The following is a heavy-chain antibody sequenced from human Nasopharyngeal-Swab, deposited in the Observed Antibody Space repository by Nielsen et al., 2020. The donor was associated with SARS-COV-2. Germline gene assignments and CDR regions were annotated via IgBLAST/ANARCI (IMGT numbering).Heavy chain of an antibody. V-gene: IGHV1-3*01. CDR1: GYTFINQA. CDR2: ITAGNGNT. Sequence: GESLKISCAASGYTFINQAMHWVRQAPGQRLEWMGWITAGNGNTQYSQKFHDRLTLTSDTSASTAYMDLSSLRSEDTAVYYCVRDDGSSWLLDKWGQGTLVTVSS. CDR3: VRDDGSSWLLDK. D-gene: IGHD6-13*01. J-gene: IGHJ4*02.